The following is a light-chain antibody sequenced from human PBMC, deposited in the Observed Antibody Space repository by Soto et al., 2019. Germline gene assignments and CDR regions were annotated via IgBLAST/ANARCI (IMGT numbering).Light chain of an antibody. CDR1: QTVVYSSNNKNH. CDR3: QQYYSTPRT. V-gene: IGKV4-1*01. J-gene: IGKJ5*01. CDR2: WAP. Sequence: DILMTQSPDSLSVSLGERATINCKSSQTVVYSSNNKNHLAWYQQRPGQPPKLLFSWAPTRESGVPDRFSASGSGTDSTLPIGSLQAEDVAVYYCQQYYSTPRTFGQGTRLEIK.